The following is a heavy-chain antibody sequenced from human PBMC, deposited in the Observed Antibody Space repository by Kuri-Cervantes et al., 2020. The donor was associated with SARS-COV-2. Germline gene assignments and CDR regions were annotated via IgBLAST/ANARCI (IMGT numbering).Heavy chain of an antibody. D-gene: IGHD6-6*01. CDR3: ARHEYSSSRGAVDY. J-gene: IGHJ4*02. CDR1: GGSISSYY. V-gene: IGHV4-59*08. CDR2: IYYSGST. Sequence: SETLSLTCTVSGGSISSYYWSWIRQPPGKGLEWIGYIYYSGSTNCSPSLKSRVTISVDTSKNQFSLKLSSVTAADTAVYYCARHEYSSSRGAVDYWGQGTLVTVSS.